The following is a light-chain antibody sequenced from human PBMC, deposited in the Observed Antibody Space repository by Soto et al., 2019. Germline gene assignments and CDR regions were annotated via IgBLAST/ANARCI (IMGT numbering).Light chain of an antibody. V-gene: IGKV1-39*01. CDR2: AAS. CDR1: QSIRNY. Sequence: DIQMTQSPSSLSASVGDRVTITCRASQSIRNYLNWYQQKPGKAPKVLIYAASSLHSGVPSRFSVSGSGTEFTLTISSLQPEDFATYYCQQSSSPPLTFGPGTKVAVK. CDR3: QQSSSPPLT. J-gene: IGKJ3*01.